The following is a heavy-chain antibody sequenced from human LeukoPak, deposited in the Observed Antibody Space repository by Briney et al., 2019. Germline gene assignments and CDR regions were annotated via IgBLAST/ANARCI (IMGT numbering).Heavy chain of an antibody. J-gene: IGHJ5*02. Sequence: GRSLGLSCAASGFTFSSYAMHWVRQAPGKGLEWVAVISYDGSNKYYADSVKGRFTISRDNSKNTLYLQMNSLRAEDTAVYYCARGGSGWFRWFDPRGQGTLVTVSS. CDR2: ISYDGSNK. CDR3: ARGGSGWFRWFDP. CDR1: GFTFSSYA. D-gene: IGHD6-19*01. V-gene: IGHV3-30*04.